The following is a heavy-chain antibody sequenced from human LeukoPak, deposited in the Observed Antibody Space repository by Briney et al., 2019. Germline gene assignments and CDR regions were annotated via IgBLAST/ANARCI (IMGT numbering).Heavy chain of an antibody. CDR2: ISAYNGNT. CDR1: GYTFTSYG. Sequence: ASVKVSCKAPGYTFTSYGITWVRQAPGQGLEWMGWISAYNGNTNYAQKLQGRVTMTTDTSTSTAYMELRSLRSDDTAVYYCARDWSYTGDSFYILGQGTMVTVSS. J-gene: IGHJ3*02. D-gene: IGHD1-26*01. V-gene: IGHV1-18*01. CDR3: ARDWSYTGDSFYI.